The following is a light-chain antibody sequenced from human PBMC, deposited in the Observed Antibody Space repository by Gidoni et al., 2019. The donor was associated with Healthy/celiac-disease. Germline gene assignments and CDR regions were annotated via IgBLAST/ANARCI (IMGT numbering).Light chain of an antibody. V-gene: IGKV1-5*03. J-gene: IGKJ4*02. Sequence: DIQLTRPPSPLAASVGDRVTITCRASQSISSWFAWYQQKPGKAPKLLIYEASSLESGVPSRFSGSGSGTEFTLTISSLQPDDFATYYCQQYNSYSRTFGGGTKVEIK. CDR1: QSISSW. CDR2: EAS. CDR3: QQYNSYSRT.